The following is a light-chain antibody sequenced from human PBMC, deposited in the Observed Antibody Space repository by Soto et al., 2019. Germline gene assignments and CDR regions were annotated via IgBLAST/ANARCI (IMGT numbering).Light chain of an antibody. J-gene: IGKJ2*01. CDR3: QQFYSTPET. CDR1: QSVLYSPNNKNY. CDR2: WAS. V-gene: IGKV4-1*01. Sequence: DIVMTQSPDSLAVSLGERATINCKSSQSVLYSPNNKNYLAWYQQKPGQPPKLLIYWASTRESGVPDRFSGSGSGTDFTLSISSLQAEDVALYYCQQFYSTPETFGQGTKVEIK.